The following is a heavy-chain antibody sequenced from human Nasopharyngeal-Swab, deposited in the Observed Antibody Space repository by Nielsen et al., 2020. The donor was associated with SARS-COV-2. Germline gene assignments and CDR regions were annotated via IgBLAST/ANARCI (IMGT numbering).Heavy chain of an antibody. D-gene: IGHD3-10*01. V-gene: IGHV3-15*01. CDR3: TTDLRSAGLTKNRLLLWFGELRRTNWFDP. J-gene: IGHJ5*02. Sequence: VRQAPGQGLEWVGRIKSKTDGGTTDYAAPVKGRFTISRDDSKNTLYLQMNSLKTEDTAVYYCTTDLRSAGLTKNRLLLWFGELRRTNWFDPWGQGTLVTVSS. CDR2: IKSKTDGGTT.